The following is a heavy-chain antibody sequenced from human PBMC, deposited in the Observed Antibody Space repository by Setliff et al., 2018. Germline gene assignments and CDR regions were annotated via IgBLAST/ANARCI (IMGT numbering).Heavy chain of an antibody. CDR1: SGSFSGYY. V-gene: IGHV4-34*01. CDR2: IYYNGNT. J-gene: IGHJ4*02. D-gene: IGHD1-1*01. CDR3: ARTGTYRYFDY. Sequence: ETLSLTCAVYSGSFSGYYWSWIRQPPGKGLEWIGRIYYNGNTYYNRSLKSRVTISVDTSKNQFSLKLGSVTAADTAMYYCARTGTYRYFDYWGQGALVTVS.